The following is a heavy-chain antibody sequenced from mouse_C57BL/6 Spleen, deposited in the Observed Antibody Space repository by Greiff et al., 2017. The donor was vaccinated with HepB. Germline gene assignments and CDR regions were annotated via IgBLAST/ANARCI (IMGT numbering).Heavy chain of an antibody. V-gene: IGHV10-1*01. CDR3: SSSGLRFAIYYAMDY. CDR1: GFSFNTYA. CDR2: IRSKSNNYAT. Sequence: GGGLVQPKGSLKLSCAASGFSFNTYAMHWVRQAPGKGLEWVARIRSKSNNYATYYADSVKDRFTISRDDSESMLYLQMNNLKTEDTAMYYCSSSGLRFAIYYAMDYWGQGTSVTVSS. D-gene: IGHD1-1*01. J-gene: IGHJ4*01.